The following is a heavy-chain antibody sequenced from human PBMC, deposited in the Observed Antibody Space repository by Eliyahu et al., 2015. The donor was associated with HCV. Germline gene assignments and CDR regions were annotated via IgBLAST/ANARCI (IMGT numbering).Heavy chain of an antibody. CDR3: ARSAAMDV. Sequence: VQLVESGGGLVQPGGSLRLSCVASGFTFRAYVMRWVRQVPGKGLEWVASIPSTGKNAYYADSVKGRFIIARDNPKSMMYLEMNSLRVDDTAVYYCARSAAMDVWGQGTTVTVFS. CDR2: IPSTGKNA. J-gene: IGHJ6*02. V-gene: IGHV3-23*04. CDR1: GFTFRAYV.